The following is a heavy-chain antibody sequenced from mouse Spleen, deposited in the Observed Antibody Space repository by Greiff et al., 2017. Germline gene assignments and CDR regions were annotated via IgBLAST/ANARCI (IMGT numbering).Heavy chain of an antibody. CDR3: ARVAYDYKNY. CDR1: GYAFSSSW. CDR2: IYPGDGDT. Sequence: QVQLQQSGPELVKPGASVKISCKASGYAFSSSWMNWVKQRPGKGLEWIGRIYPGDGDTNYNGKFKGKATLTADKSSSTAYMQLSSLTSEDSAVYFCARVAYDYKNYWGQGTTLTVSS. J-gene: IGHJ2*01. D-gene: IGHD2-4*01. V-gene: IGHV1-82*01.